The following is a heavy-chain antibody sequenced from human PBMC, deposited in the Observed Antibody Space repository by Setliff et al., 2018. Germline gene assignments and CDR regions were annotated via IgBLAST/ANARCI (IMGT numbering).Heavy chain of an antibody. CDR1: GFTFSSYA. CDR3: AKDSGYSGYGYFDY. V-gene: IGHV3-23*01. CDR2: ISGSGGST. Sequence: GGSLRLSCAASGFTFSSYAMSWVRQAPGRGLEWVSAISGSGGSTYYADSVKGRFTISRDNSKNTLYLQMNSLRAEDTAVYYCAKDSGYSGYGYFDYWGQGTLVTVSS. J-gene: IGHJ4*02. D-gene: IGHD5-12*01.